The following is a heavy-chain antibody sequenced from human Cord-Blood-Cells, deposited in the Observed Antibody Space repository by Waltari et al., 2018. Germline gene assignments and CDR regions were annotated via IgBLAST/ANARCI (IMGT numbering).Heavy chain of an antibody. CDR1: GGSISNYY. CDR2: IYYSRST. D-gene: IGHD2-2*02. V-gene: IGHV4-59*01. Sequence: QVQLQESGPGLVKPSETLSITRAVSGGSISNYYRSWIRQPPWHGLEWIVYIYYSRSTNYNPSLKSLCTISVDTSKNQFSLKLISVTAADTAVYYCARGRYCSSTSCYTFDYWGQGTLVTVSS. CDR3: ARGRYCSSTSCYTFDY. J-gene: IGHJ4*02.